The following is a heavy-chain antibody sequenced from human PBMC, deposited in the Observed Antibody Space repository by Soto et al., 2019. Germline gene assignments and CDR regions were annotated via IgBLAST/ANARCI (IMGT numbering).Heavy chain of an antibody. CDR1: GFTFSSYT. J-gene: IGHJ4*02. D-gene: IGHD3-9*01. V-gene: IGHV3-21*01. Sequence: GGSLRLSCAASGFTFSSYTMNWVRQAPGKGLEWVSSISTSSIYIYYADSVKGRFTISRDNAKNSLYLQLNSLRAEDTAVYYCARGLDLHLDSWGQGTLVTDSS. CDR2: ISTSSIYI. CDR3: ARGLDLHLDS.